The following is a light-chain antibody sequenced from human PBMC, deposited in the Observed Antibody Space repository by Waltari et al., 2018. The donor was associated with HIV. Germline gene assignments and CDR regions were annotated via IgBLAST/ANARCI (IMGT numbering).Light chain of an antibody. CDR2: EVN. Sequence: QSALTQPPSASGSLGQSVTISCFGTRTDVGHYNYVSWYQQHPGKAPKLIIYEVNKRPAGVPDRFSGSKSGNTASLTVSGLQAEDEGDYYCSSYSGINDVGVFGGGTKLTVL. J-gene: IGLJ3*02. CDR1: RTDVGHYNY. CDR3: SSYSGINDVGV. V-gene: IGLV2-8*01.